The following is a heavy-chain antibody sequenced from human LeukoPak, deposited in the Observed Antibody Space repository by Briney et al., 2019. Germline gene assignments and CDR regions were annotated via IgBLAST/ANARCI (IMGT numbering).Heavy chain of an antibody. D-gene: IGHD3-10*01. CDR3: ARATMVRGVTFHPDY. Sequence: ASVKVSCKASGYTFTTYGISWVRQAPGRGLEWMGWISAYNGNTNYAQKLQGRVTMTTDTSTSTAYMELRNLRSDDTAVYYCARATMVRGVTFHPDYWGQGTLVTVSS. CDR1: GYTFTTYG. V-gene: IGHV1-18*01. CDR2: ISAYNGNT. J-gene: IGHJ4*02.